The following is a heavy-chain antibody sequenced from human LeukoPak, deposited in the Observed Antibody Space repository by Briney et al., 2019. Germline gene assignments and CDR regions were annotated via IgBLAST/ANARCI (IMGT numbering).Heavy chain of an antibody. V-gene: IGHV3-30*18. J-gene: IGHJ5*02. CDR3: AKDLLENYDFFNWFDP. CDR1: GFXFSTYG. Sequence: GGSLRLSCAASGFXFSTYGMHWVRQAPGKGLEWVAFISYGGSKKYYGDSVKGRFTISRDNSMNTLYLQMNSLRAEDTAVYYCAKDLLENYDFFNWFDPWGQGTLVTVSS. CDR2: ISYGGSKK. D-gene: IGHD3-3*01.